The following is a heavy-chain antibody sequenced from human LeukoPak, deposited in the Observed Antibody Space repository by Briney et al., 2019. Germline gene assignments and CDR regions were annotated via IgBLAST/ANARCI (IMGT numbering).Heavy chain of an antibody. D-gene: IGHD2-15*01. CDR2: INHSGST. Sequence: ASEPLSLTCAVYGGSFSGYYWSWIRQPPGKGLEWIGEINHSGSTNYNPSLKSRVTISVDTSKNQFSLKLSSVTAADTAVYYCARELVDIVVVVGAMTQPYYFDYWGQGTLVTVSS. V-gene: IGHV4-34*01. J-gene: IGHJ4*02. CDR1: GGSFSGYY. CDR3: ARELVDIVVVVGAMTQPYYFDY.